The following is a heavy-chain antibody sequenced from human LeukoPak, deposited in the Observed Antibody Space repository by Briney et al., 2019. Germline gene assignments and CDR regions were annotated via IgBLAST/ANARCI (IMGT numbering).Heavy chain of an antibody. CDR1: GYTFTGYY. D-gene: IGHD4-17*01. CDR2: INPNNGGT. V-gene: IGHV1-2*02. J-gene: IGHJ4*02. Sequence: ASVKVSCKASGYTFTGYYMHWVRQAPGQGLEWMGWINPNNGGTNYAQKFQGRVTMTRDTSISTAYMELSRLRSDDTAVYYCASGLNYGDLFDYWGQGTLVTVSS. CDR3: ASGLNYGDLFDY.